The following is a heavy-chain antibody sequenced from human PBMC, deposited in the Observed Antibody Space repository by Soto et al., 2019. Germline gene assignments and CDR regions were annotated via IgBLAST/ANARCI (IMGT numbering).Heavy chain of an antibody. Sequence: EVQLVESGGGVVRPGGSLRLSCAASGFTFDDYGMSWVRHAPGKGLEWVSGINWNGGSTGYADSVKGRFSISRDNDNNSLYLLMNSLRVEDTAFYHCARYISSSLFDYWGEGTLVTVSS. CDR2: INWNGGST. V-gene: IGHV3-20*01. CDR1: GFTFDDYG. D-gene: IGHD6-6*01. J-gene: IGHJ4*02. CDR3: ARYISSSLFDY.